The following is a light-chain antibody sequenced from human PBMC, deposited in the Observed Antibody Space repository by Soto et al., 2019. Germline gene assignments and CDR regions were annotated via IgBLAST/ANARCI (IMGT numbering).Light chain of an antibody. Sequence: IVFTQSPEPLSLSPGGRATLSCRASQSVSTFLAWYQLKPGQAPRLLIYDASNRASGIPARFSGSGSGTDFTLTISSLEPEDFALYYCQQRSSWPRPFCQGTKVDIK. CDR3: QQRSSWPRP. V-gene: IGKV3-11*01. J-gene: IGKJ1*01. CDR2: DAS. CDR1: QSVSTF.